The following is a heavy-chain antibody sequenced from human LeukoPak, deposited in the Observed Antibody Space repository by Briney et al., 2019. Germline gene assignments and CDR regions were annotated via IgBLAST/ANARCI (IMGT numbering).Heavy chain of an antibody. CDR3: AKDSESAAAGAFDY. J-gene: IGHJ4*02. CDR2: IYSGGST. Sequence: GGSLRLSCAASGFTVSSNYMSWVRQAPGKGLEWVSVIYSGGSTYYADSVKGRFTFSRDNSKNTLYLQMNSLRAEDTAVYYCAKDSESAAAGAFDYWGQGTLVTVSS. V-gene: IGHV3-66*01. D-gene: IGHD6-13*01. CDR1: GFTVSSNY.